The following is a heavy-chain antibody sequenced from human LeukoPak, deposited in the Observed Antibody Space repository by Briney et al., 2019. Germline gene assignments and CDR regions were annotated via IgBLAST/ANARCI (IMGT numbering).Heavy chain of an antibody. V-gene: IGHV3-23*01. Sequence: PGGSLRLSCAASGFTFSSYAMNWVRQAPGKGLEWVSAISGSGGSTYYADSVKGRFTISRDNSKNTLYLQMNSLRAEDTAVYYCAKSPNSNYDFWSGYQPTNWFDPWGQGTLVTVSS. D-gene: IGHD3-3*01. J-gene: IGHJ5*02. CDR2: ISGSGGST. CDR3: AKSPNSNYDFWSGYQPTNWFDP. CDR1: GFTFSSYA.